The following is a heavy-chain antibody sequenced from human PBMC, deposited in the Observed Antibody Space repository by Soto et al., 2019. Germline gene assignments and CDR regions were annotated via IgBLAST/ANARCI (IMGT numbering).Heavy chain of an antibody. CDR3: TTGTQNLDS. Sequence: EVQLLESGGGLVQPGGSLRLSCAASGFTFTTRAMSWVRQAPGKGLQWVSGISASGGTTYYADSVKGRLTISRDNSKNMLYLLMTSLRDGDTAVYYCTTGTQNLDSGGRGTRVTVSS. J-gene: IGHJ4*02. D-gene: IGHD3-10*01. V-gene: IGHV3-23*01. CDR2: ISASGGTT. CDR1: GFTFTTRA.